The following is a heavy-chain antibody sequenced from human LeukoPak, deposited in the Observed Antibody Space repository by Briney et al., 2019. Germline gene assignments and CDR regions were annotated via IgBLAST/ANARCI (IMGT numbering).Heavy chain of an antibody. D-gene: IGHD2-2*01. CDR3: ASVPAAHSEVWFDP. CDR1: GYRFTSYW. Sequence: VSLKISCKGSGYRFTSYWIGWVRQMPGKGLEWMGIIYPGDSDTRYSPSFQGQVTISADKSISTAYLQWSSLKASDTAMYYCASVPAAHSEVWFDPWGQGTLVTVSS. CDR2: IYPGDSDT. J-gene: IGHJ5*02. V-gene: IGHV5-51*01.